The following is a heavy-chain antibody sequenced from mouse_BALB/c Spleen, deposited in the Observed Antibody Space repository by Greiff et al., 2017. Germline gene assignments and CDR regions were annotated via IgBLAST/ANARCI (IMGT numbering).Heavy chain of an antibody. D-gene: IGHD1-1*01. CDR1: GFTFSSYG. Sequence: EVKLVESGGDLVKPGGSLKLSCAASGFTFSSYGMSWVRQTPDKRLEWVATISSGGSYTYYPDSVKGRFTISRDNAKNTLYLQMSSLKSEDTAMYYCARRFITTVDYYAMDYWGQGTSVTVSA. CDR3: ARRFITTVDYYAMDY. V-gene: IGHV5-6*02. CDR2: ISSGGSYT. J-gene: IGHJ4*01.